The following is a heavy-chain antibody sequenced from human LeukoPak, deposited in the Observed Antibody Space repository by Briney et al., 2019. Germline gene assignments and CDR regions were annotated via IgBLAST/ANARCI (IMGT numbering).Heavy chain of an antibody. D-gene: IGHD6-19*01. V-gene: IGHV1-2*02. CDR3: ARASSSGWYYFDY. J-gene: IGHJ4*02. CDR1: GYTFASYG. Sequence: ASVKVSCKASGYTFASYGISWVRQAPGQGLEWMGWINPNSGGTNYAQKFQGRVTMTRDTSISTAYMELSRLRSDDTAVYYCARASSSGWYYFDYWGQGTLVTVSS. CDR2: INPNSGGT.